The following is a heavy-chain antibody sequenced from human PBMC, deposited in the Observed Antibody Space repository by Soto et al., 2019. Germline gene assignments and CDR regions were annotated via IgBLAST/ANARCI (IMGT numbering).Heavy chain of an antibody. CDR2: INPSGGST. CDR1: GYTFTSYS. Sequence: QVQLVQSGAEVKKPGASVKVSCKASGYTFTSYSTHWVRQAPGQGLEWMGIINPSGGSTSYAQKLQGRATMTRDTSTSIVYTELSSLRSADTAVYYCAIELLAVAVDSGMDVWGQGTTVTVSS. V-gene: IGHV1-46*04. J-gene: IGHJ6*02. CDR3: AIELLAVAVDSGMDV. D-gene: IGHD6-19*01.